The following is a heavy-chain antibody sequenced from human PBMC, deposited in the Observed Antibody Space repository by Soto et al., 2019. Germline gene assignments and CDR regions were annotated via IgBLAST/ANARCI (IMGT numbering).Heavy chain of an antibody. V-gene: IGHV3-30*07. Sequence: DSVKGRFTISRDNSENTVYLQMNSLRVEDTAVYYCARDRGYYYDGVDVWGQGTTVTVSS. J-gene: IGHJ6*02. CDR3: ARDRGYYYDGVDV.